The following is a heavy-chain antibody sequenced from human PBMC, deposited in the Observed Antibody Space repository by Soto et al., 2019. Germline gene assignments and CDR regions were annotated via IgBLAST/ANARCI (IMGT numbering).Heavy chain of an antibody. V-gene: IGHV4-61*01. CDR2: IYYSGST. D-gene: IGHD6-6*01. Sequence: PSETLSLTCTVSGGSVSSGSYYWSWIRQPPGKGLEWIGYIYYSGSTNYNPSLKSRVTISVDTSKNQFSLKLSSVTAADTAVYYCARTASSIAAPDYWGQGTLVTVSS. CDR1: GGSVSSGSYY. CDR3: ARTASSIAAPDY. J-gene: IGHJ4*02.